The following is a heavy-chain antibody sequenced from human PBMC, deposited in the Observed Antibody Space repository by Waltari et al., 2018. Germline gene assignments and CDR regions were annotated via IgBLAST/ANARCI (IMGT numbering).Heavy chain of an antibody. J-gene: IGHJ4*02. CDR1: GGSISSSSYS. CDR2: IYYSGST. D-gene: IGHD6-19*01. CDR3: AREIAVAGIDY. Sequence: QLQLQESGPGLVKHSETLSLTCTVSGGSISSSSYSWGWIRQPPGKGLEWIGSIYYSGSTYYNPSLKSRVTISVDTSKNQFSLKLSSVTAADTAVYYCAREIAVAGIDYWGQGTLVTVSS. V-gene: IGHV4-39*02.